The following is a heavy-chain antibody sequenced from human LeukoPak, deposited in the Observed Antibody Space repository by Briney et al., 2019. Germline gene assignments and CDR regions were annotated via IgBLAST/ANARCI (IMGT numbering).Heavy chain of an antibody. D-gene: IGHD2-15*01. CDR2: IYYSGST. Sequence: PSETLSLTCTVSGVSISSGGYYWGWIRQHPGKGLEWIVYIYYSGSTYYNPSLKSRFTISVDTSKNQFSLKLSSVTAADTAVYYCARAGRGCSGGSCYRWFDPWGQGTLVTVSS. V-gene: IGHV4-31*03. CDR3: ARAGRGCSGGSCYRWFDP. J-gene: IGHJ5*02. CDR1: GVSISSGGYY.